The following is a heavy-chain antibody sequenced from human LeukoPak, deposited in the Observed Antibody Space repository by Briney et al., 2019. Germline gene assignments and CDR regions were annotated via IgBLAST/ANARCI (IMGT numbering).Heavy chain of an antibody. Sequence: PGGSLRLSCAASGFTFSSYSMNWVRQAPGKGLEWVSSISSSSSYIYYADSVKGRFTISRDNAKNSLYLQMNSLRAEDTAVYYCAINRGGARGFGDYMDVWGKGTTVTVSS. J-gene: IGHJ6*03. D-gene: IGHD1-14*01. CDR3: AINRGGARGFGDYMDV. CDR2: ISSSSSYI. CDR1: GFTFSSYS. V-gene: IGHV3-21*01.